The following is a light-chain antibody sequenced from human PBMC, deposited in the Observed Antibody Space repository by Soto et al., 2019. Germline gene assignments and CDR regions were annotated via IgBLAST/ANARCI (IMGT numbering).Light chain of an antibody. CDR2: DAS. CDR3: KQRSNWPLT. J-gene: IGKJ4*01. V-gene: IGKV3-11*01. CDR1: QSVSSY. Sequence: ETVLTQSPATLSLSPGERATLSCRASQSVSSYLGWYQQKPGQAPRLLIYDASNRATGIPARFSGSGSGTDFTLTISSLEPADFEVYYCKQRSNWPLTFGRGTKVEIK.